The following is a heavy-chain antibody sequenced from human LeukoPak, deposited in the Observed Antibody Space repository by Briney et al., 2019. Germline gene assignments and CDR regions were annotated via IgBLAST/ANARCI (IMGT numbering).Heavy chain of an antibody. D-gene: IGHD3-22*01. Sequence: GGSLRLFCAASGFTFSSYSMTWVRQAPGKGLEWVSTISDSGDIKHYADSVKGPFTISRDNSKNTLYLQLNSLRAEDTAVYYCAKDRPRDYSSRQGFSANWFDPWGQGTLVTVSS. J-gene: IGHJ5*02. CDR3: AKDRPRDYSSRQGFSANWFDP. CDR2: ISDSGDIK. CDR1: GFTFSSYS. V-gene: IGHV3-23*01.